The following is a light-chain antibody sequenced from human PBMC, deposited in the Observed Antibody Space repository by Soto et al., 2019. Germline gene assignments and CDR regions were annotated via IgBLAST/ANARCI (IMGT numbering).Light chain of an antibody. CDR3: NSFTTSSTYV. V-gene: IGLV2-18*02. CDR2: DVN. Sequence: QSVLTQPASVSGSPGQAITISCTGTSSDIGSYNRVSWYQQPPGTAPKLIIYDVNNRPSGVPDRFSGSKSGNTASLTISGLQAEDEADYYCNSFTTSSTYVFGTGTKLTVL. CDR1: SSDIGSYNR. J-gene: IGLJ1*01.